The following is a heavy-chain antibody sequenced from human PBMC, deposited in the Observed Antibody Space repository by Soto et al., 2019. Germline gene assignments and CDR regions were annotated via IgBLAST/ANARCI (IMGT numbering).Heavy chain of an antibody. J-gene: IGHJ4*02. D-gene: IGHD3-22*01. Sequence: EVQLVESGGGLVQPGGSLRLSCAASGFTFNTYWMQWVRQAPGKGLVWVSRIKSDGSYTNYADSVKGRFTISRDNAKNTLFLQMNSLGAEDKAVYYCATGGSGYFTYWGQGTLVTVSS. CDR1: GFTFNTYW. CDR3: ATGGSGYFTY. V-gene: IGHV3-74*01. CDR2: IKSDGSYT.